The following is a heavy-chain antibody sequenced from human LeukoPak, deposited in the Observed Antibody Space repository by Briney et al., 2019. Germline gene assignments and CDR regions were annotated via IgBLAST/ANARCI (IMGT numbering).Heavy chain of an antibody. CDR2: ISGSGDST. CDR3: AKAVSPVDVGY. Sequence: LXWXSAISGSGDSTYYADTVKGRFTISRDNSKNTLNLQMNSLRAEDTAVYFCAKAVSPVDVGYWGRGTLVTVSS. V-gene: IGHV3-23*01. J-gene: IGHJ4*02. D-gene: IGHD5-12*01.